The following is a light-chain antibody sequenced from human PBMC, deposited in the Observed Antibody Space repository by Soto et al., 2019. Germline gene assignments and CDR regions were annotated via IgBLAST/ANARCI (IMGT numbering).Light chain of an antibody. V-gene: IGKV3-20*01. CDR1: QSVSSSY. CDR3: QQYGSSLYT. Sequence: EIVLTQSPGTLSLSPGERATLSCRASQSVSSSYLAWYQQKPDQAPRLGIYGASSRATGIPDRFSGSGSGTDFALTISRLEPEDFAVYYCQQYGSSLYTFGQGTKLEIK. J-gene: IGKJ2*01. CDR2: GAS.